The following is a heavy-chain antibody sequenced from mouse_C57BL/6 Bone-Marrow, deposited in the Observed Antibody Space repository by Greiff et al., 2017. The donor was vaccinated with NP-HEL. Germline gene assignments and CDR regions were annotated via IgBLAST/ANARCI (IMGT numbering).Heavy chain of an antibody. J-gene: IGHJ2*01. Sequence: VQLQQPGAELVKPGASVKLSCKASGYTFTSYWMHWVKQRPGQGLEWIGMIHPNSGSTNYNEKFKSKATLTVDKSSSTAYMQLSSLTSEDSAVYYCARKAPLDNGSSYDYWGQGTTLTVSS. D-gene: IGHD1-1*01. V-gene: IGHV1-64*01. CDR1: GYTFTSYW. CDR2: IHPNSGST. CDR3: ARKAPLDNGSSYDY.